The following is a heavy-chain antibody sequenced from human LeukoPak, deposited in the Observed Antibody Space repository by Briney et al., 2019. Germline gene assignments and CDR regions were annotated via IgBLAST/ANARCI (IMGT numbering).Heavy chain of an antibody. Sequence: GGSLRLSCAASGFTFNDYYMSWIRQPPGKGLEWISSISSRSTYTDYADSVKGRFTISRDNAKNSLYLQTNSLRAEDTSVYYCARKRIVGGSDTFDIWGHGTMVTVSS. CDR1: GFTFNDYY. CDR3: ARKRIVGGSDTFDI. J-gene: IGHJ3*02. V-gene: IGHV3-11*06. CDR2: ISSRSTYT. D-gene: IGHD1-26*01.